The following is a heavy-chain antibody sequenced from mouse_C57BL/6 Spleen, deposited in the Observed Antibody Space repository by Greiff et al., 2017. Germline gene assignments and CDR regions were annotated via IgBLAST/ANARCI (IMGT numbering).Heavy chain of an antibody. CDR2: INPNYGTT. CDR1: GYSFTDYN. Sequence: QLQESGPELVKPGASVKISCKASGYSFTDYNMHWVQQSNGKSLEWIGVINPNYGTTSYNQKFKGKATLTVDQSSSTAYMHLNSLTSEDSAVYYCARGVYAGYPYFDYWGQGTTLTVSS. CDR3: ARGVYAGYPYFDY. D-gene: IGHD2-3*01. V-gene: IGHV1-39*01. J-gene: IGHJ2*01.